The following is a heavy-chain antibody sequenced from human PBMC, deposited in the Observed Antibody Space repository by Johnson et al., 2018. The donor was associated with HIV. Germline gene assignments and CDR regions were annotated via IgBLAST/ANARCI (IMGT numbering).Heavy chain of an antibody. J-gene: IGHJ3*02. CDR2: ISGSGGST. V-gene: IGHV3-23*04. Sequence: VQVVESGGGVVQPGGSLRLSCAASGFTFSSYGMHWVRQAPGKGLEWVSAISGSGGSTYYADSVKGRFTISRDNSKNTLYLQMNSLRAEDTAVYYCAKDIEVEQQLVRRGDAFDIWGQGTMVTVSS. D-gene: IGHD6-13*01. CDR1: GFTFSSYG. CDR3: AKDIEVEQQLVRRGDAFDI.